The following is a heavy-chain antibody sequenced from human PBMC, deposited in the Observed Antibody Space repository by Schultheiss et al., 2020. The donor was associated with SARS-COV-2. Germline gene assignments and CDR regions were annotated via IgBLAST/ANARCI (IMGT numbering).Heavy chain of an antibody. CDR3: ARGSERGDY. V-gene: IGHV3-21*01. CDR2: ISSSSSYI. CDR1: AFTVSSNY. D-gene: IGHD3-16*01. J-gene: IGHJ4*02. Sequence: GGSLRLSCVVSAFTVSSNYMSWVRQAPGKGLEWVSSISSSSSYIYYADSVKGRFTISRDNAKNSLYLQMNSLRAEDTAVYYCARGSERGDYWGQGTLVTVAS.